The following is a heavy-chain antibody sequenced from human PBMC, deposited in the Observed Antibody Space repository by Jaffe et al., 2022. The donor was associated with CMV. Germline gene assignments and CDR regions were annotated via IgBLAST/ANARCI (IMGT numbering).Heavy chain of an antibody. D-gene: IGHD6-6*01. Sequence: QITLKESGPTLVKPTQTLTLTCTFSGFSLSTSGVGVGWIRQPPGKALEWLALIYWNDDKRYSPSLKSRLTITKDTSKNQVVLTMTNMDPVDTATYYCAGSIAARREMSEFDYWGQGTLVTVSS. CDR1: GFSLSTSGVG. J-gene: IGHJ4*02. CDR3: AGSIAARREMSEFDY. CDR2: IYWNDDK. V-gene: IGHV2-5*01.